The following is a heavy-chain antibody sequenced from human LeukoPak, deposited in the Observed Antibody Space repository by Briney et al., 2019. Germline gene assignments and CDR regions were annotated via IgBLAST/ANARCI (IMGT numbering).Heavy chain of an antibody. CDR3: ARGPISGGWYPFPYYFDY. CDR1: GGSFSGYY. CDR2: INHSGST. J-gene: IGHJ4*02. V-gene: IGHV4-34*01. Sequence: SETLSLTCAVYGGSFSGYYWSWIRQPPGKGLEWIGEINHSGSTNYNPSLKSRVTISVDTSKNQFSLKLSSVTAADTAVYYCARGPISGGWYPFPYYFDYWGQGTLVTVSS. D-gene: IGHD6-19*01.